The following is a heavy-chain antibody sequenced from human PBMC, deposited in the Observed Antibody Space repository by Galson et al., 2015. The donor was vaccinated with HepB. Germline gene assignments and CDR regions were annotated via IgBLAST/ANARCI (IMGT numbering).Heavy chain of an antibody. CDR3: AKDVRGGDCKGSNQYYFDY. J-gene: IGHJ4*02. CDR1: GFTFDDYA. CDR2: ISWNSGSI. D-gene: IGHD2-21*02. V-gene: IGHV3-9*01. Sequence: SLRLSCAASGFTFDDYAMHWVRQAPGKGLEWVSGISWNSGSIGYADSVKGRFTISRDNAKNSLYLQMNSLRAEDTALYYCAKDVRGGDCKGSNQYYFDYWGQGTLVTVSS.